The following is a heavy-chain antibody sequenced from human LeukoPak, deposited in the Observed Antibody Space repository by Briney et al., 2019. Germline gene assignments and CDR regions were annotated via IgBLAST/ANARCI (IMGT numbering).Heavy chain of an antibody. CDR3: ARADYYGSGSSNDY. CDR1: GGSISSYY. D-gene: IGHD3-10*01. Sequence: SETLSLTCTVSGGSISSYYWSWIRQPPGKGLEWVGYIYYSGSTNSNPSLKSRVTISVAPSKNQFSLKLSSVTAADTAVYYCARADYYGSGSSNDYWGQGTLVTVSS. CDR2: IYYSGST. V-gene: IGHV4-59*01. J-gene: IGHJ4*02.